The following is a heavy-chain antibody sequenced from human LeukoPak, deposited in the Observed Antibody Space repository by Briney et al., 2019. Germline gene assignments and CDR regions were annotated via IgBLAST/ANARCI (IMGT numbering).Heavy chain of an antibody. CDR2: IYYSGRT. Sequence: SESLSLTCTVSGGSFSSGGYYWSWIRQHPGKGLEWIGYIYYSGRTYYNPSLKSRVTISVDTSKNQFSLKLGSVTAAGTAVYHCARVRDGDYGYIGFDPWGQGTLVTVSS. CDR3: ARVRDGDYGYIGFDP. V-gene: IGHV4-31*03. J-gene: IGHJ5*02. D-gene: IGHD4-17*01. CDR1: GGSFSSGGYY.